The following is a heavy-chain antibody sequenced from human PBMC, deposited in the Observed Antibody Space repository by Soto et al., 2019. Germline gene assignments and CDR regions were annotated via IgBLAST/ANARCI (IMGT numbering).Heavy chain of an antibody. CDR2: VNPSGGHT. Sequence: QVQLVQSGAEVKKPGASVKVTCKASGDTFTDYYIHWVRQAPGQGLEWMGTVNPSGGHTTYAQHFLGRMTMTRDTSTSTLYMELTSLTSEDTAIYYCARGGHVVVVTAALDYWGQGTLVTVSS. CDR1: GDTFTDYY. D-gene: IGHD2-21*02. V-gene: IGHV1-46*01. CDR3: ARGGHVVVVTAALDY. J-gene: IGHJ4*02.